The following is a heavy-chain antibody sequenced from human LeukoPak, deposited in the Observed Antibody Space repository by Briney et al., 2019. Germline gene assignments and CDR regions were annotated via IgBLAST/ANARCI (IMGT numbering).Heavy chain of an antibody. CDR1: GGSIRRYF. CDR3: ARDGHGRRAFDF. CDR2: IYSSGST. V-gene: IGHV4-4*07. Sequence: PSETLSLTCTVPGGSIRRYFWSSIRQPAGKGLEWIVRIYSSGSTNYNPSLKSRVTIPVDKSSNQFSLNLPSVPPADTAVYYSARDGHGRRAFDFWGPGTLVTVFS. D-gene: IGHD2-15*01. J-gene: IGHJ4*02.